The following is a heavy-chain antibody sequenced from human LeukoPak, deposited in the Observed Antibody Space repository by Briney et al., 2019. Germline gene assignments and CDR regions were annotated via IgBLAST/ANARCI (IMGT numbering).Heavy chain of an antibody. Sequence: SETLSLTCTVSGGSICSYYWSWIRQPPGKGLEWIGYIYYSGSTNYNPSLKSRVTISVDTSKNQFSLKLSSVTAADTAVYDCARQGELLGPYWYFDLWGRGTLVTVSS. CDR3: ARQGELLGPYWYFDL. D-gene: IGHD1-26*01. CDR2: IYYSGST. CDR1: GGSICSYY. V-gene: IGHV4-59*01. J-gene: IGHJ2*01.